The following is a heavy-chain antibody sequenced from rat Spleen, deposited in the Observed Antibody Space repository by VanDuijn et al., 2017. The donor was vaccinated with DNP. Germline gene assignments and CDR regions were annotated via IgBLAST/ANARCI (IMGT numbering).Heavy chain of an antibody. CDR2: ISYDGNRP. J-gene: IGHJ2*01. CDR1: GFTFSDYA. V-gene: IGHV5-17*01. D-gene: IGHD1-12*02. CDR3: ARHDLDGSYYYGYFDY. Sequence: EVQLVESGGGLVQPGRSLKLSCAASGFTFSDYAMAWVRQAPQKGLEWVATISYDGNRPYYRDSVKGRFTISRDHAKSTLYLQMDSLRSEDTATYYCARHDLDGSYYYGYFDYWGQGVMVTVSS.